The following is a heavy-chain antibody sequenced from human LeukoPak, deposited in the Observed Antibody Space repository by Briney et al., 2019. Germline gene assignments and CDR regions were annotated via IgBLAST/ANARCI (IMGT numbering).Heavy chain of an antibody. CDR3: ARDWENGDGYNFGDYFDY. CDR1: GYTFTSYG. J-gene: IGHJ4*02. D-gene: IGHD5-24*01. CDR2: ISAYNGNT. V-gene: IGHV1-18*01. Sequence: ASVKVSCKAPGYTFTSYGISWVRQAPGQGLEWMGWISAYNGNTNYAQKLQGRVTMTTDTSTSTAYMELRSLRSDDTAVYYCARDWENGDGYNFGDYFDYWGQGTLVTVSS.